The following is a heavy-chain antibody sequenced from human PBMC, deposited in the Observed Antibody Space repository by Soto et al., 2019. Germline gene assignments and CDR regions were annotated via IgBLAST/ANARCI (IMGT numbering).Heavy chain of an antibody. J-gene: IGHJ6*02. Sequence: QVQLEQSGAEVKKPGSSVRVSCKASGGTFSTSAISWVRQAPGQGLEWMGGIIPIFRRPDYAQKFQGRVTVTADESTSTASMELSGRRSDDTAVYYCARDKARPQLGGNYYYILDVWGQGTTVTVSS. D-gene: IGHD3-3*02. CDR3: ARDKARPQLGGNYYYILDV. CDR2: IIPIFRRP. V-gene: IGHV1-69*12. CDR1: GGTFSTSA.